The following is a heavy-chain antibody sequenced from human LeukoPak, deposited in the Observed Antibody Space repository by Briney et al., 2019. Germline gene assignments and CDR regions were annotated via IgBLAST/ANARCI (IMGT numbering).Heavy chain of an antibody. CDR1: GGTFSIYA. J-gene: IGHJ5*02. D-gene: IGHD3-3*01. Sequence: SVKVSFKASGGTFSIYAISWVRQAPGQGLEWMGGIIPIFGTANYAQKFQGRVTITADESTSTAYMELSSLRSEDTAVYYCARGEKFITIFGVVINNWFDPWGQGTLVTVSS. CDR3: ARGEKFITIFGVVINNWFDP. V-gene: IGHV1-69*13. CDR2: IIPIFGTA.